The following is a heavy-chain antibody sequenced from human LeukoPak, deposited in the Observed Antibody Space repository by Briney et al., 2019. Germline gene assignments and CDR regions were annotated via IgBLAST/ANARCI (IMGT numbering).Heavy chain of an antibody. D-gene: IGHD1-26*01. CDR3: ARDENSGSYYWYFDY. Sequence: KPSENLSLTCTVSGGSISSYYWSWIRQPAGKGLEWIGRIYTSGSTNYNPSLKSRVTMSVDTSKNQFSLKLNSVTAADTAVYYCARDENSGSYYWYFDYWGQGTLVTVSS. V-gene: IGHV4-4*07. J-gene: IGHJ4*02. CDR2: IYTSGST. CDR1: GGSISSYY.